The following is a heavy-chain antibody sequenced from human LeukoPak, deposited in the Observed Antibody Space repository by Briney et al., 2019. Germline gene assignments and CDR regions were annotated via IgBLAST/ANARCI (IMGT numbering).Heavy chain of an antibody. V-gene: IGHV4-59*08. CDR3: ARWQYTISSGWFDP. CDR1: GGSISSYY. Sequence: PSETLSLTCTVSGGSISSYYWSWIRQPPGKGLEWIGYIYYSGGTNYNPSLKSRVTISVDTSKIQFSLKLSSVTAADTAVYYCARWQYTISSGWFDPWGQGTLVTVSS. D-gene: IGHD6-6*01. J-gene: IGHJ5*02. CDR2: IYYSGGT.